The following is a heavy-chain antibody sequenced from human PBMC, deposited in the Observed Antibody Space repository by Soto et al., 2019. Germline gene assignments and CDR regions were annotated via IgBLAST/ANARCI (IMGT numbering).Heavy chain of an antibody. J-gene: IGHJ6*02. D-gene: IGHD2-8*01. V-gene: IGHV3-53*01. Sequence: GGSLRLSCAASGFTVSSNYMSWVRQAPGKGLEWVSVIYSGGSTYYADSVKGRFTISRDNSKNTLYLQMNSLRAEDTAVYYCARDRSQGYCTNGVCYVPFGMDVWGQGTTVTVSS. CDR2: IYSGGST. CDR3: ARDRSQGYCTNGVCYVPFGMDV. CDR1: GFTVSSNY.